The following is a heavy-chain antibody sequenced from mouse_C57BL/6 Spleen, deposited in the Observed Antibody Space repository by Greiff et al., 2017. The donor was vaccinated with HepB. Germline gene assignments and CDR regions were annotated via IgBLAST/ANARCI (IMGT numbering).Heavy chain of an antibody. CDR1: GFTFSSYT. Sequence: EVNVVESGGGLVKPGGSLKLSCAASGFTFSSYTMSLVRQTPEKRLEWVATISGGGGNTYYPDSVKGRFTISRDNAKNTLYLQMSSLRSEDTALYYCARTETPLLPPMDYWGQGTSVTVSS. CDR3: ARTETPLLPPMDY. V-gene: IGHV5-9*01. J-gene: IGHJ4*01. CDR2: ISGGGGNT. D-gene: IGHD3-2*01.